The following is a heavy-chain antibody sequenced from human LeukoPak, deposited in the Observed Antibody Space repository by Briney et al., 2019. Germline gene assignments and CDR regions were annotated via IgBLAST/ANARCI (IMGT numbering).Heavy chain of an antibody. Sequence: GASVKVSCKASGYTHTTYGITWVRQAPGQGLEWMGWISAYTGNTKYAQKLKGRVTMTTDTSTTTAYMELRSLRSDDTAVYYCARDRDLGVSAFDIWGQGTMVTVSS. CDR1: GYTHTTYG. V-gene: IGHV1-18*01. CDR2: ISAYTGNT. D-gene: IGHD3-3*01. CDR3: ARDRDLGVSAFDI. J-gene: IGHJ3*02.